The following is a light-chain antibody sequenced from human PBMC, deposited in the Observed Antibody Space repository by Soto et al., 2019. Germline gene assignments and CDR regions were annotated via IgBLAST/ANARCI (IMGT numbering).Light chain of an antibody. Sequence: EIVMTQSPATLSVSPGERATLSCRARQSVSSKLAWYQQKPGQAPRLLIYGASTRATGIPARFSGSGSGTEFTLTISSPQSEDFAVYYCQQYNNWPLTFGGGTKVEIK. CDR3: QQYNNWPLT. CDR1: QSVSSK. CDR2: GAS. V-gene: IGKV3-15*01. J-gene: IGKJ4*01.